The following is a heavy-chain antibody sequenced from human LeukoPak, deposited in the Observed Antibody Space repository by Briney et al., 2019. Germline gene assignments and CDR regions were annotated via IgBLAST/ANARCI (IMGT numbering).Heavy chain of an antibody. J-gene: IGHJ4*02. CDR2: ISSNGGST. CDR3: AREVNWRIDY. V-gene: IGHV3-64*01. CDR1: GFTFSSYT. D-gene: IGHD1-1*01. Sequence: GGSLRLSCAASGFTFSSYTMYWVRQAPGKGLEYVSAISSNGGSTYYANSVKGRFTISRDNSKNTLYLQMGSLRGEDMAVYYCAREVNWRIDYWGQGTLVTVSS.